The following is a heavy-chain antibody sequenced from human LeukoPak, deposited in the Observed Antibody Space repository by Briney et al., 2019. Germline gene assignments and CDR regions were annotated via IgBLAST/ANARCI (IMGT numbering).Heavy chain of an antibody. Sequence: GGSLRLSCAASGLIVSSNYISWVRQAPGKGLEWVSVIYSGGDTYYADSVKGRFTISRDNSKNTLYLQMNRLRAEDTAVYYCARDRSWSYPGFWGQGSLVTVSS. CDR3: ARDRSWSYPGF. D-gene: IGHD1-26*01. V-gene: IGHV3-53*01. J-gene: IGHJ4*02. CDR1: GLIVSSNY. CDR2: IYSGGDT.